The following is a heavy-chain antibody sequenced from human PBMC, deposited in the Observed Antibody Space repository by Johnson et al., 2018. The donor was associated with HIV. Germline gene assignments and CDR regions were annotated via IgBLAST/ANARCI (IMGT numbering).Heavy chain of an antibody. CDR3: ARAVRMDKAFDI. CDR2: IRYDGSNK. V-gene: IGHV3-30*02. Sequence: QVQLVESGGGVVHPGGSLRISCAASGVTFSSYGMHWVRQAPGKGLEGVAFIRYDGSNKYYEDSVKGLLPVSRDSSKNTIYLQMNSLRAYDTAVYYCARAVRMDKAFDIWGQCTLVTVSS. J-gene: IGHJ3*02. D-gene: IGHD2-15*01. CDR1: GVTFSSYG.